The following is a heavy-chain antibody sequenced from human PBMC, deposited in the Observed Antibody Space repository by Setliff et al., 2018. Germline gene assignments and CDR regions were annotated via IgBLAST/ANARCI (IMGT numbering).Heavy chain of an antibody. V-gene: IGHV3-23*01. J-gene: IGHJ4*02. CDR2: MSGSGRYT. CDR3: SKHPEALNNAGGDY. D-gene: IGHD1-20*01. Sequence: PGGSLRLSCAASGFIFSNYAMSWVRQAPGKGLEWVCGMSGSGRYTHHADSVKGRFTISRDNSKNTLFLQMNSLIFYDTALYYCSKHPEALNNAGGDYWGQGTLVTVPQ. CDR1: GFIFSNYA.